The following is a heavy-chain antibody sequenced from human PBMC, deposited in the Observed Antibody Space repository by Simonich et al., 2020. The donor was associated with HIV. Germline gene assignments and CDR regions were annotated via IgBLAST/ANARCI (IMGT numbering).Heavy chain of an antibody. D-gene: IGHD7-27*01. CDR1: GYSFTNYA. J-gene: IGHJ4*02. CDR2: INTNTGNP. CDR3: ATGAPWGIDD. V-gene: IGHV7-4-1*02. Sequence: QVQLVQSGSELKKPGASVKVSCKASGYSFTNYAMHWGRQAPGQGHDWMGWINTNTGNPTYAQAFTGRFVFSLDTSVSTAYLRISGLKAEDTAVYYCATGAPWGIDDWGQGTLVTVSS.